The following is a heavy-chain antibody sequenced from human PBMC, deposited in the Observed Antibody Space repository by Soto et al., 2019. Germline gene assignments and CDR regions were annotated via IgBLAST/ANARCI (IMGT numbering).Heavy chain of an antibody. Sequence: PGGSLRLSCTGSGFNFDDFAINWVRQAPGKGLEWVGLIRNQTYHETPEYAAAVKGRFTISRDTSNGVAYLQMSSLRVDDSAVYNWNYWGYFDYWGQGTLVTVSS. J-gene: IGHJ4*02. D-gene: IGHD7-27*01. V-gene: IGHV3-49*04. CDR1: GFNFDDFA. CDR2: IRNQTYHETP. CDR3: NYWGYFDY.